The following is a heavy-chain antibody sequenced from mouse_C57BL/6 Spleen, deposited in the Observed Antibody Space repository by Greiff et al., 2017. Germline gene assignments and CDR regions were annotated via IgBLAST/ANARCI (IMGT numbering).Heavy chain of an antibody. CDR3: ARADYGNSYFDY. V-gene: IGHV1-80*01. CDR1: GYAFSSYW. Sequence: VQLQQSGAELVKPGASVKISCKASGYAFSSYWMNWVKQRPGKGLEWIGQIYPGDGDTNYNEKFKGKATLTVDKSSSTAYMELRSLTSEDSAVYFCARADYGNSYFDYWGQGTTLTVSS. CDR2: IYPGDGDT. D-gene: IGHD2-1*01. J-gene: IGHJ2*01.